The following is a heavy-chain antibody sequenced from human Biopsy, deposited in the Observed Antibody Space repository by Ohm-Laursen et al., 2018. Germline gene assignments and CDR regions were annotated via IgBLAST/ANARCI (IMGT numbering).Heavy chain of an antibody. J-gene: IGHJ6*02. V-gene: IGHV3-9*01. CDR3: ARARDNTIFGVVINYGLDV. CDR1: GFRFDDHA. CDR2: ISWNSGSI. Sequence: SLRLSCAAPGFRFDDHAMHWVRQAPGKGLEWVSGISWNSGSITYVDSVKGRFTISRDNAKNSLFLQMNNLRVEDTALYYCARARDNTIFGVVINYGLDVWGQGTTVTVSS. D-gene: IGHD3-3*01.